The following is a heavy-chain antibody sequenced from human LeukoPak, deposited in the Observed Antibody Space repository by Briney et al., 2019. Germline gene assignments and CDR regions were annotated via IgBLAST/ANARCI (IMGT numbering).Heavy chain of an antibody. CDR3: ARGLDSSSWYTY. V-gene: IGHV1-2*02. CDR2: INPNSGGT. CDR1: GYTFTGYY. J-gene: IGHJ4*02. Sequence: ASVKVSCKASGYTFTGYYMHWVRQAPGQGLEWMGWINPNSGGTNYAQKFQGRVTMTRDTSISTAYMELSRLRSDDAAVYYCARGLDSSSWYTYWGQGTLVTVSS. D-gene: IGHD6-13*01.